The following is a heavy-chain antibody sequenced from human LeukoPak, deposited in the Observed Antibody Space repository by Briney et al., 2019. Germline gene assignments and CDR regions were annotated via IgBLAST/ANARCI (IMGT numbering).Heavy chain of an antibody. Sequence: SQTLSLTCAISGDSVSINRAAWNWVRQSPSRGLEWLGRTYYRSKWFKNYAVSVQSRITINPDTSKNQLSLQLNSVTPEDTAVYYCARDRTGDLEFDYWGQGTLVTVST. CDR2: TYYRSKWFK. CDR1: GDSVSINRAA. D-gene: IGHD7-27*01. V-gene: IGHV6-1*01. J-gene: IGHJ4*02. CDR3: ARDRTGDLEFDY.